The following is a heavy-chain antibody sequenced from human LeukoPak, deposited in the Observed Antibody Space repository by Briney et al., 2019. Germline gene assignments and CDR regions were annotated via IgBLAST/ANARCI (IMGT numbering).Heavy chain of an antibody. Sequence: PGGYLRRSCAGSGFTFDDNGLSWVGPAQGMGLEWVSGLNWSGGSTGYADSVRGRFTISRDNAKNSLYLQMNRLRAADTSLYYCAREGIAYHYSYLDVWGKGTTVTVSS. V-gene: IGHV3-20*04. J-gene: IGHJ6*03. CDR1: GFTFDDNG. CDR3: AREGIAYHYSYLDV. D-gene: IGHD6-13*01. CDR2: LNWSGGST.